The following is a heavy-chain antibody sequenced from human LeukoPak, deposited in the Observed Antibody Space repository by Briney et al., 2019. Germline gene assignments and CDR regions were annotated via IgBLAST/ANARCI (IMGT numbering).Heavy chain of an antibody. CDR1: GGSFSGYY. V-gene: IGHV4-34*01. CDR3: ARDRGLYYDYIWVSYRYTRTFDP. J-gene: IGHJ5*02. CDR2: INHSGST. Sequence: PSETLSLTCAVCGGSFSGYYWSWIRQPPGKGREWIGEINHSGSTNYNPSLKGRVTISVDTSKNQFSLKLSSVTAADTAVYYCARDRGLYYDYIWVSYRYTRTFDPWGQGTLVTVSS. D-gene: IGHD3-16*02.